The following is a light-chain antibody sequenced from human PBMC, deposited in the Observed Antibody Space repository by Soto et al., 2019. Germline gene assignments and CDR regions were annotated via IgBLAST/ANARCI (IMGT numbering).Light chain of an antibody. CDR3: SSYTSSSSPYV. CDR1: SSDVGGYNY. J-gene: IGLJ1*01. Sequence: QSSLRQPASVSGSPGQTITISCTGTSSDVGGYNYVSWYQQHPGKAPKLMMYEVSNRPSGGSNRFSGSKSGDTASLTISGLQAEDEADYYCSSYTSSSSPYVFGTGTKVTVL. CDR2: EVS. V-gene: IGLV2-14*01.